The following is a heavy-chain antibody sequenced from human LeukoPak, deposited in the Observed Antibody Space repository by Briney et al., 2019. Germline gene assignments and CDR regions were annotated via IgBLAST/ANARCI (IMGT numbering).Heavy chain of an antibody. CDR2: INPNSGGT. D-gene: IGHD3-22*01. J-gene: IGHJ4*02. CDR1: GYTFTVYF. Sequence: GASVKVSCKASGYTFTVYFMHWVRQAPGQGLEWMGWINPNSGGTNYAQKFQGRVTMTRDTSISTAYMELSRLRSDDTAVYYCARELNYDSSGYYFDYWGQGTLATVSS. CDR3: ARELNYDSSGYYFDY. V-gene: IGHV1-2*02.